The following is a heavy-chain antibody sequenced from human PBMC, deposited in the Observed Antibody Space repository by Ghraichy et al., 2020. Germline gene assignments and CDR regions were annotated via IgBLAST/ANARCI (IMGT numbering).Heavy chain of an antibody. J-gene: IGHJ3*02. CDR1: GFTFSSYS. Sequence: GESLNISCAASGFTFSSYSMNWVRQAPGKGLEWVSYISSSSSTIYYADSVKGRFTISRDNAKNSLYLQMNSLRDEDTAVYYCARDVTYCGGDCYPDAFDIWGQGTMVTVSS. CDR3: ARDVTYCGGDCYPDAFDI. CDR2: ISSSSSTI. D-gene: IGHD2-21*02. V-gene: IGHV3-48*02.